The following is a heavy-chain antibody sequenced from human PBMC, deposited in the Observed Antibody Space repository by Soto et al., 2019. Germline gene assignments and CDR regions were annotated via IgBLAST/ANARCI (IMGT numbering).Heavy chain of an antibody. D-gene: IGHD6-6*01. CDR3: ARDLRSAFEYSSSSYFDY. V-gene: IGHV3-30-3*01. Sequence: GGSLRLSCAASGFTFSSYAMHWVRQAPGKGLEWVAVISYDGSNKYYADSVKGRFTISRDNSKNTLYLQMNSLRAEDTAVYYCARDLRSAFEYSSSSYFDYWGQGTLVTVSS. J-gene: IGHJ4*02. CDR2: ISYDGSNK. CDR1: GFTFSSYA.